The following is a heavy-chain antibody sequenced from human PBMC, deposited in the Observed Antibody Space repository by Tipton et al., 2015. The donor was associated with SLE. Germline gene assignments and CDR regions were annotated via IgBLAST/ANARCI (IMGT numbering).Heavy chain of an antibody. V-gene: IGHV3-30*02. J-gene: IGHJ3*02. CDR1: GFTFSSYG. D-gene: IGHD6-13*01. CDR3: ARDQIAAAGRGDAFDI. CDR2: IRYDGSNK. Sequence: SLRLSCAASGFTFSSYGMHWVRQAPGKGLEWVAFIRYDGSNKYYADSVKGRFTISRDNSKNTLYLQMNSLRAEDTAVYYCARDQIAAAGRGDAFDIWGQGTMVTVSS.